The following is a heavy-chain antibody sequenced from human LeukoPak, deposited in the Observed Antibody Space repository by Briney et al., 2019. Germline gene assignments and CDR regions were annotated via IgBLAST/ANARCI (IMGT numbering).Heavy chain of an antibody. CDR3: AILIAVAGFDY. V-gene: IGHV1-69*04. J-gene: IGHJ4*02. CDR1: GYTFTSYD. CDR2: IIPILGIA. Sequence: GASVKVSCKASGYTFTSYDISWVRQAPGQGLEWMGRIIPILGIANYAQKFQGRVTITADKSTSTAYMELSSLRSEDTAVYYCAILIAVAGFDYWGQGTLVTVSS. D-gene: IGHD6-19*01.